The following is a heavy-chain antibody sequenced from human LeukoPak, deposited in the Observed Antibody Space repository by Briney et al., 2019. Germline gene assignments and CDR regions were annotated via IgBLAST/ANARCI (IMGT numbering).Heavy chain of an antibody. CDR1: GYTFTSYD. CDR3: ARANPPEGDFDY. CDR2: MNPNSGNT. V-gene: IGHV1-8*01. J-gene: IGHJ4*02. Sequence: ASVKASCKASGYTFTSYDINWVRQATGQGLEWMGWMNPNSGNTGYAQKFQGRVTMTRNTSISTAYMELSSLRSEDTAVYYCARANPPEGDFDYWGQGTLVTVSS.